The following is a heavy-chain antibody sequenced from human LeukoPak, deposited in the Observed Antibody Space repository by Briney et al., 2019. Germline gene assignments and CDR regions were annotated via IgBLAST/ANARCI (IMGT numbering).Heavy chain of an antibody. CDR3: ARGWSIGY. Sequence: PGGSLRLSCVASGFIFSSYEMNWVRQAPGKGLEWVSYINSGGSTMYYADSVKGRFTISRDNAKNSLYLQTNSLRAEDTAVYYCARGWSIGYWGQGTLVTVSS. J-gene: IGHJ4*02. CDR2: INSGGSTM. D-gene: IGHD6-13*01. CDR1: GFIFSSYE. V-gene: IGHV3-48*03.